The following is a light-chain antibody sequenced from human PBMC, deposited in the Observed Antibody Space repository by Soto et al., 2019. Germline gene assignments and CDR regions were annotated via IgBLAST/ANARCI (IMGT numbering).Light chain of an antibody. Sequence: QSVLTQPASVSGSPGQSITISCGGTSSDVGAYIYVSWYQQFPGKAPKLIIYEVNNRPSGVSDRFSGSKSDTTAYLTISGLQAEDEADYYCNSYTNSSAVVFGGGTKVTVL. CDR3: NSYTNSSAVV. V-gene: IGLV2-14*03. J-gene: IGLJ2*01. CDR1: SSDVGAYIY. CDR2: EVN.